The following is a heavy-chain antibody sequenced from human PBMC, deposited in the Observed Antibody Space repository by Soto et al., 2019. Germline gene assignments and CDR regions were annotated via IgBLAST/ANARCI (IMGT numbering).Heavy chain of an antibody. V-gene: IGHV3-30*18. CDR3: AKWGGVGGYYYYYYGMDV. Sequence: PGGSLRLSCAASGFTFSSYGMHWVRQAPGKGLEWVAVISYDGSNKYYADSVKGRFTISRDNSKNALYLQMNSLRAEDTAVYYCAKWGGVGGYYYYYYGMDVWGQGTTVTVPS. D-gene: IGHD2-15*01. CDR2: ISYDGSNK. J-gene: IGHJ6*02. CDR1: GFTFSSYG.